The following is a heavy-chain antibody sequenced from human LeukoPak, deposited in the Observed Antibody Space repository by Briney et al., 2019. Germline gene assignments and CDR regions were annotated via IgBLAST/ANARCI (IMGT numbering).Heavy chain of an antibody. CDR3: AKDIKSHRVATISLAY. CDR2: ISGDGGST. D-gene: IGHD5-12*01. J-gene: IGHJ4*02. Sequence: PGGALRLSCAASGFTFDDYAMHWVRQAPGKGLEWVSLISGDGGSTYYADSVKGRFTISRDNSKNSLYLQMNRLRTEDTALYYCAKDIKSHRVATISLAYWGQGTLVTVSS. V-gene: IGHV3-43*02. CDR1: GFTFDDYA.